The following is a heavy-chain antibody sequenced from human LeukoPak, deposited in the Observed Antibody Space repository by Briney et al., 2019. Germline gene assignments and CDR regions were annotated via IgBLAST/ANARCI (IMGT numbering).Heavy chain of an antibody. CDR1: GFTFSSYA. V-gene: IGHV3-64*01. CDR2: ISSNGGST. CDR3: ARAPCCGDCYSDY. D-gene: IGHD2-21*01. J-gene: IGHJ4*02. Sequence: PGGSLRLSCAASGFTFSSYAMHWVRQAPGKGLEYVSAISSNGGSTYYANSVKGRFSISRDNSKNTLYLQMGSLRAEDMAVYYCARAPCCGDCYSDYWGQGTLVTVSS.